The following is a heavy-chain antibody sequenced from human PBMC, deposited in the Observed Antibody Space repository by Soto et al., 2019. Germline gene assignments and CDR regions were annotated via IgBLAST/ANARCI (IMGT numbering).Heavy chain of an antibody. Sequence: TLSLTCNVSGDSIISGGYYWSWIRQHPENVLAWVGYIHPNGNAYSNPSLESRVTMSVYTSKNQFFLNLTSVTAADTAVYYCARDVSTGSSYKNYVDPWGQGTPVT. V-gene: IGHV4-31*03. CDR1: GDSIISGGYY. CDR3: ARDVSTGSSYKNYVDP. CDR2: IHPNGNA. J-gene: IGHJ5*02. D-gene: IGHD2-8*02.